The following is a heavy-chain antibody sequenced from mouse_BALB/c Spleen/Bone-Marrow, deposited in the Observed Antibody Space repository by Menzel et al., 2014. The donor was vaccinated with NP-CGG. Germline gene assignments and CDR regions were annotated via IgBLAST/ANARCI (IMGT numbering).Heavy chain of an antibody. CDR2: IWGDGTT. CDR3: AREKYGNYYAMDY. CDR1: GSSLTGFG. J-gene: IGHJ4*01. D-gene: IGHD2-10*02. Sequence: QVQLQQSGPGLVAPSQSLSITCTVSGSSLTGFGINWIRQPPGKGLEWLGMIWGDGTTDYNSALKSRLSIKKDNSKSQVFLKMNSLQAGDTARYYCAREKYGNYYAMDYWGQGTSVTVSS. V-gene: IGHV2-6-7*01.